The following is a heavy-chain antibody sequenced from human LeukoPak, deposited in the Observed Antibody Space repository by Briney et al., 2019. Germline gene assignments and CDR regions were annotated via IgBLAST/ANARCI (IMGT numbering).Heavy chain of an antibody. CDR1: GFTFSSYA. V-gene: IGHV3-23*01. Sequence: PGGSLRLSCAASGFTFSSYAMSWVRHAPGRGLVWGSAISGSGGSTYYADSVKGRFTISRDNSKNTLYLQMNSLRAEDTAVYYCAKSVIVVVVAANFDYWGQGTLVTVSS. D-gene: IGHD2-15*01. J-gene: IGHJ4*02. CDR2: ISGSGGST. CDR3: AKSVIVVVVAANFDY.